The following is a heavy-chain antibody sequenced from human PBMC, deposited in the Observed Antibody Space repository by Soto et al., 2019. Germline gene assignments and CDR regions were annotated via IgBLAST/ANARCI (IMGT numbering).Heavy chain of an antibody. Sequence: QVQLVQSGAEVKKPGSSVKVSCKASGGTFSSYTISWVRQAPGQGLEWMGRIIPILGIANYAQKFQGRVTITADKSTSTAYMELSSLRSEDTAVYYCARGDCSGGSCYPPDYYYYMDVWGKGTTVTVS. CDR2: IIPILGIA. D-gene: IGHD2-15*01. CDR3: ARGDCSGGSCYPPDYYYYMDV. CDR1: GGTFSSYT. J-gene: IGHJ6*03. V-gene: IGHV1-69*02.